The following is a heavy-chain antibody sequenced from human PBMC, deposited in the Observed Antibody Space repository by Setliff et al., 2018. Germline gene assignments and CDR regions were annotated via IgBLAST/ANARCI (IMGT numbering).Heavy chain of an antibody. CDR1: GGSFSGYY. CDR3: ARTDDYYNFYAY. Sequence: SETLSLTCAVYGGSFSGYYWSWIRRPPGKGLEWIGEINHSGSTNYNPSLKSRVTISVDTSKNQFSLKLSSVTAADTAVYYCARTDDYYNFYAYWGQGTLVTVSS. D-gene: IGHD3-3*01. V-gene: IGHV4-34*01. CDR2: INHSGST. J-gene: IGHJ4*02.